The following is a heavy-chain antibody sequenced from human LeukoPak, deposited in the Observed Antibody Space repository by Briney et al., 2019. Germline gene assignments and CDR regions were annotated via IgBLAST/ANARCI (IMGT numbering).Heavy chain of an antibody. D-gene: IGHD6-19*01. Sequence: TLSLTCAVSGGXISSGGYSWSWIRQPPGKGLEWIGSIYYSGSTYYNPSLKSRVTISVDTSKNQFSLSLSSVTAADTAVYFCATFSFSSGYYDSWGQGTLVTVSS. CDR1: GGXISSGGYS. J-gene: IGHJ4*02. CDR2: IYYSGST. CDR3: ATFSFSSGYYDS. V-gene: IGHV4-30-2*03.